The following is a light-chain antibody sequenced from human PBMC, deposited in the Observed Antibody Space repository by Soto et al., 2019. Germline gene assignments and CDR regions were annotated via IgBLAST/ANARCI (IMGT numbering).Light chain of an antibody. J-gene: IGKJ1*01. Sequence: AIQMTQSPSSLSASVGARVTITCRASQGIRNDLGWYQQNPGKAPKLLIYAASSLQSGVPSRLSGSGSGTDFTLTISSLQHEGFATYYCLQDYNSPRTFSQGTKVDIK. V-gene: IGKV1-6*01. CDR1: QGIRND. CDR3: LQDYNSPRT. CDR2: AAS.